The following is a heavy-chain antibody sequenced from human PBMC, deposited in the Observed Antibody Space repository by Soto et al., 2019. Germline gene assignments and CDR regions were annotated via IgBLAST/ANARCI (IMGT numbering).Heavy chain of an antibody. J-gene: IGHJ6*02. CDR3: ARDQDGVVHMALGMDV. CDR2: INPNSGGT. Sequence: QVQLVQSGAEVKKPGASVKVSCKASGYTFTGYYIHWVRQAPGQGLEWMGWINPNSGGTNYAQKFQGRVTMTRDTSISTAYMELSRLRSDDTAVYYCARDQDGVVHMALGMDVWGQGTTVTVSS. D-gene: IGHD3-3*01. V-gene: IGHV1-2*02. CDR1: GYTFTGYY.